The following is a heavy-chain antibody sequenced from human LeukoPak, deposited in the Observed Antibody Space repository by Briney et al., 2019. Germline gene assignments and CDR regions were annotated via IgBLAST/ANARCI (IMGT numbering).Heavy chain of an antibody. Sequence: GGSLRLSCAASGFTFSSYWMHWVRQAPGKGLEWVSTISNTGGSTYYADSVKGRFTISRDNSKNTLYLQMNSLRAEDTAVYYCATLYSLDYWGQGTLVTVSS. CDR2: ISNTGGST. CDR3: ATLYSLDY. D-gene: IGHD1-26*01. V-gene: IGHV3-23*01. CDR1: GFTFSSYW. J-gene: IGHJ4*02.